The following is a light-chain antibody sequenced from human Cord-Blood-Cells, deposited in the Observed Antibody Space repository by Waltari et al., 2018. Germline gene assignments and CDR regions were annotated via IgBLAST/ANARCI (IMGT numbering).Light chain of an antibody. J-gene: IGLJ2*01. Sequence: NFMLTQPHSASESPWKTVTIPCTRRSGRIPRNSVQGYQQRPGSSPTTVIYEDNQRPSGVPDRFSGSIDSSSNSASLTISGLKTEDEADYYCQSYDSSNQVFGGGTKLTVL. CDR2: EDN. CDR3: QSYDSSNQV. CDR1: SGRIPRNS. V-gene: IGLV6-57*01.